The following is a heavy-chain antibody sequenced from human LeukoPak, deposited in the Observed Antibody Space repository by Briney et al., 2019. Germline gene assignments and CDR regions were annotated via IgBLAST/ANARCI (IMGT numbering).Heavy chain of an antibody. J-gene: IGHJ4*02. V-gene: IGHV1-69*04. CDR1: GGTFSSYA. CDR3: ASQLSDYYGSGSYPDY. D-gene: IGHD3-10*01. CDR2: IIPILGIA. Sequence: ASVKVSCKASGGTFSSYAISWVRQAPGQGLEWMGRIIPILGIANYAQKFQGRVTITADKSTSTAYMELSSLRSEDTAVYYCASQLSDYYGSGSYPDYWGQGTLVTVSS.